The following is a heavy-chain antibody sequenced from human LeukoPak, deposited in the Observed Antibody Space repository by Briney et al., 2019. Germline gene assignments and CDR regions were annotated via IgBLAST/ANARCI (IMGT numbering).Heavy chain of an antibody. J-gene: IGHJ4*02. CDR1: GFPFSSYA. V-gene: IGHV3-23*01. CDR3: AKDRQWELLSYFDY. D-gene: IGHD1-26*01. Sequence: GGSLRLSCAASGFPFSSYAMSWVRQAPGKGLEWVSDISGSGGATFYADSVKGRFTISRDNSKNTLFLQMNSLRAEDTAVYYCAKDRQWELLSYFDYWGQGTLVTVSS. CDR2: ISGSGGAT.